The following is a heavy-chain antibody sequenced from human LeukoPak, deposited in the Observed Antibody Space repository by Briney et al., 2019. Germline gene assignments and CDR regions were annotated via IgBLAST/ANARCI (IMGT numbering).Heavy chain of an antibody. CDR2: ISGSGGST. D-gene: IGHD3-22*01. CDR1: GFTFSSYA. V-gene: IGHV3-23*01. J-gene: IGHJ4*02. CDR3: AKSSITMIVVVTPQDY. Sequence: GGTLRLSCAASGFTFSSYAMSWVRQAPGKGLEGVSAISGSGGSTYYADSVKGRFTISRDNSKNTLYLQMNSLRAEDTAVYYCAKSSITMIVVVTPQDYWGQGTLVTVSS.